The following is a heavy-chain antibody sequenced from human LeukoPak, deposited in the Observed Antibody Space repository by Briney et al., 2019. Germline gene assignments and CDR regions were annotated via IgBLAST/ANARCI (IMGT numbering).Heavy chain of an antibody. CDR2: INPNSGGT. V-gene: IGHV1-2*02. D-gene: IGHD3-3*01. CDR3: ATEIRFNNYDFWSGVRY. CDR1: GYTFTGYY. J-gene: IGHJ4*02. Sequence: ASVKVSCKASGYTFTGYYMHWVRQAPGQGLEWMGWINPNSGGTNYAQKFQGRVTMTRGTSISTAYMELSRLRSDDTAVYYCATEIRFNNYDFWSGVRYWGQGTLVTVSS.